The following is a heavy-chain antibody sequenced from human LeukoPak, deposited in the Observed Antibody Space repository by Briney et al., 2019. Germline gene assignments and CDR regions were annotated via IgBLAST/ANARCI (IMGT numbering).Heavy chain of an antibody. CDR2: ISGSGGAT. CDR1: GFTFSSSP. J-gene: IGHJ4*02. CDR3: GKYVQTSVGANDY. Sequence: GGSLRLSCAASGFTFSSSPMNWVRQAPGKGLEWVSVISGSGGATFYGDSVQGRFTISRDNSRDTLYLQMNSLTAEDTAVYYCGKYVQTSVGANDYWGQGSLVTVSS. D-gene: IGHD1-26*01. V-gene: IGHV3-23*01.